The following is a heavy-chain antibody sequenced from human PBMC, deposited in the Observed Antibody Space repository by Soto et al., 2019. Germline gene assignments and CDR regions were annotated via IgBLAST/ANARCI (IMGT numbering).Heavy chain of an antibody. J-gene: IGHJ4*02. V-gene: IGHV4-31*03. CDR3: ARAEGGEHIVVVTANHFDY. CDR2: IYYSGST. D-gene: IGHD2-21*02. Sequence: QVQLQESGPGLVKPSQTLSLTCTVSGGSISSGGYYWSWIRQHPGKGLEWIGYIYYSGSTYYNPSLKSRVTISVDTSKNQFSLKLSSVTAADTAVYYCARAEGGEHIVVVTANHFDYWGQGTLVTVSS. CDR1: GGSISSGGYY.